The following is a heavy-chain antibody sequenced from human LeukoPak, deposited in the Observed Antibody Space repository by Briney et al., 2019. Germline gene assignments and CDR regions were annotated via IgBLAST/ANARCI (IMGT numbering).Heavy chain of an antibody. CDR2: IYYSGST. V-gene: IGHV4-34*01. J-gene: IGHJ4*02. CDR1: GGSFSGYY. CDR3: ARLSGSYYGGGLDY. Sequence: SETLSLTCAVYGGSFSGYYWSWIRQPPGKGLEWIGSIYYSGSTYYNPSLKSRVTISVDTSKNQFSLKLSSVTAADTAVYYCARLSGSYYGGGLDYWGQGTLVTVSS. D-gene: IGHD1-26*01.